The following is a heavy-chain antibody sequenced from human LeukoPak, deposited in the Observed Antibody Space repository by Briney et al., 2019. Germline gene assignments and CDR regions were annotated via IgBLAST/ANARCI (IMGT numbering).Heavy chain of an antibody. CDR1: GGSISSGDYY. CDR3: ARGYCSSTSCYPANDAFDI. CDR2: SYYSGST. Sequence: SQTLSLTCTVSGGSISSGDYYWSWIRQPPGKGLEWIGYSYYSGSTYYNPSLKSRVTISVDTSKNQFSLKLSSVIAADTAVYYCARGYCSSTSCYPANDAFDIWGQGTMVTVSS. J-gene: IGHJ3*02. V-gene: IGHV4-30-4*08. D-gene: IGHD2-2*01.